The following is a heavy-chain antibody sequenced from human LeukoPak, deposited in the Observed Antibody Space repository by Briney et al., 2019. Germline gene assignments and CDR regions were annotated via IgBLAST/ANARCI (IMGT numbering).Heavy chain of an antibody. CDR3: AKDLTRYSSGLLDY. Sequence: PGGSLRLSCAASGFTFSSYAMSWVRQAPGKGLEWVSAISGSGGSTYYADSVKGRFTISRDNSKNTLYLQMNSLRAEDTAVYYSAKDLTRYSSGLLDYWGQGTLVTVSS. CDR1: GFTFSSYA. J-gene: IGHJ4*02. D-gene: IGHD6-19*01. V-gene: IGHV3-23*01. CDR2: ISGSGGST.